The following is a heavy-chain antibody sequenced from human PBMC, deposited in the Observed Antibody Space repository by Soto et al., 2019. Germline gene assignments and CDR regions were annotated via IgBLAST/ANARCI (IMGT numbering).Heavy chain of an antibody. CDR1: GGSISSYY. J-gene: IGHJ5*02. CDR3: ARADYGSGSYYNAWFDP. V-gene: IGHV4-59*01. CDR2: IYYSGST. D-gene: IGHD3-10*01. Sequence: SETLSLTCTVSGGSISSYYWSWIRQPPGKGLEWIGYIYYSGSTNYNPSLKSRVTISVDTSKNQFSLKLSSVTAADTAVYYCARADYGSGSYYNAWFDPWGQGTLVTVSS.